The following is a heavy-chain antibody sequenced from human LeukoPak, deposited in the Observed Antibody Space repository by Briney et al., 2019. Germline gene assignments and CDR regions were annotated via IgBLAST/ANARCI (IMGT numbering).Heavy chain of an antibody. CDR2: IYYSGST. CDR1: GGSISSSSYY. V-gene: IGHV4-39*01. J-gene: IGHJ3*02. D-gene: IGHD4-17*01. Sequence: PSETLSLTCTVSGGSISSSSYYWGWIRQPPGKGLEWIGSIYYSGSTYYNPSLKSRVTISVDTSKNQFSLKLSSVTAADTAVYYCARVGLRRRGFDIWGQGTMVTVSS. CDR3: ARVGLRRRGFDI.